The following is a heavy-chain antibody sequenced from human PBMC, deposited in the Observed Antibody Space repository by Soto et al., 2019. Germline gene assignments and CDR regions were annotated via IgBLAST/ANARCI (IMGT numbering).Heavy chain of an antibody. Sequence: EVQLVESGGGLVQRGGSLRLSCAASGFAFTTSWMSWVRQAPGKGLEWVANIKQDGSEKYYVDSVKGRFTISRDNAKNSLFLQMNSLRAEDTAVYYCARGNDAGLDYWGQGTLVTVSS. J-gene: IGHJ4*02. V-gene: IGHV3-7*01. CDR3: ARGNDAGLDY. D-gene: IGHD1-1*01. CDR2: IKQDGSEK. CDR1: GFAFTTSW.